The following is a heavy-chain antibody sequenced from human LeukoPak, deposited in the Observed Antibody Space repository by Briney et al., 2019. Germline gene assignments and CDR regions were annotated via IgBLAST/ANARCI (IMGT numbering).Heavy chain of an antibody. CDR2: MKQDGSEK. D-gene: IGHD3-3*01. CDR1: GFTFSSYW. V-gene: IGHV3-7*01. Sequence: GGSLRLSCAASGFTFSSYWMSWVRQAPGKGLEWVANMKQDGSEKYYVDSVKGRFTISRDNAKNSLYLQMNSLRAEDTAVYYCARDMYYDFWSGSPLSRYGMDVWGQGTTVTVSS. CDR3: ARDMYYDFWSGSPLSRYGMDV. J-gene: IGHJ6*02.